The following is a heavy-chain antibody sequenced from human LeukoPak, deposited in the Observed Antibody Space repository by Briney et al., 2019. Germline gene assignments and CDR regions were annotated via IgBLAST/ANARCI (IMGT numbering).Heavy chain of an antibody. V-gene: IGHV3-13*01. CDR1: GFTFSSYD. CDR3: ARGRYCSSTSCSTVLSLDP. J-gene: IGHJ5*02. D-gene: IGHD2-2*02. CDR2: IGTAGDT. Sequence: GGSLRLSCAASGFTFSSYDMHWVRQATGKGLEWVSAIGTAGDTYYPGSVKGRFTISRENAKNSLYLQMNSLRAGDTAVYYCARGRYCSSTSCSTVLSLDPWGQGTLVTVSS.